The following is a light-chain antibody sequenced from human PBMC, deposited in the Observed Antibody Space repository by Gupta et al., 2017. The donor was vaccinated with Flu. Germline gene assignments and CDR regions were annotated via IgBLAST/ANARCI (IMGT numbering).Light chain of an antibody. V-gene: IGLV1-44*01. CDR1: RSNIGSSY. Sequence: QSVLTQPPSVSATPGPRVTISCSGSRSNIGSSYVYWYQQLPGTAPNLLVYNNDRRPSGVPERFSASKSGTSASLAISGLQPEDEADYFCVAWDDSRNGFYIFGSGTKVTVL. J-gene: IGLJ1*01. CDR3: VAWDDSRNGFYI. CDR2: NND.